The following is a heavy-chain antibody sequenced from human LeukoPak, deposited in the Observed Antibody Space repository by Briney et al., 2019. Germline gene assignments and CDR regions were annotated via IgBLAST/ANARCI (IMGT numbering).Heavy chain of an antibody. CDR3: ARGLTYYDFWSGYRDYNYYGMDV. D-gene: IGHD3-3*01. CDR1: GGSFSGYY. J-gene: IGHJ6*02. Sequence: SETLSLTCAVYGGSFSGYYWSWIRQPPGKGLEWIGEINHSGSTNYNPSLKSRVTISVDTSKNQFSLKLSSVTAADTAVYYCARGLTYYDFWSGYRDYNYYGMDVWGQGTTVTVSS. CDR2: INHSGST. V-gene: IGHV4-34*01.